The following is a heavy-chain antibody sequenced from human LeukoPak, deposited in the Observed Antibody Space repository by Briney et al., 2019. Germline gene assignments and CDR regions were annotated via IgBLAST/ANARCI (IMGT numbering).Heavy chain of an antibody. Sequence: SETLSLTCTVSGGSISSGSYYWSWIRQPAGKGLEWIGRIYTSGSTNYNPSLKSRVTISVDTSKNQFSLKLSSVTAADTAVYYCAREIGVYSMENGWFDPWGQGTLVTVSS. CDR3: AREIGVYSMENGWFDP. D-gene: IGHD3-3*01. J-gene: IGHJ5*02. V-gene: IGHV4-61*02. CDR1: GGSISSGSYY. CDR2: IYTSGST.